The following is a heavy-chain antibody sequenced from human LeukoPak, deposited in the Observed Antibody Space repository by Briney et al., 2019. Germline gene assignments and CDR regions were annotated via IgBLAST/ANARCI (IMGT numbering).Heavy chain of an antibody. D-gene: IGHD1-26*01. Sequence: PSETLSLTCTVSGGSISSSNYYWGWIRQPPGKGLEWIGMINYGGSTHYNSSLKSRVTISVDTSKNQFSLTLSSVTAADTALYYCARQRESSDWLDPWGQGNLVTVSS. CDR3: ARQRESSDWLDP. CDR2: INYGGST. CDR1: GGSISSSNYY. V-gene: IGHV4-39*01. J-gene: IGHJ5*02.